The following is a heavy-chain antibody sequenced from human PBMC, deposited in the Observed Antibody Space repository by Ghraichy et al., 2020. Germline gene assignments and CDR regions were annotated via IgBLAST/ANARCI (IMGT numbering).Heavy chain of an antibody. CDR1: GYTFNTYA. V-gene: IGHV7-4-1*02. Sequence: ASVKVSCKASGYTFNTYAMNWVRQAPGQGLEWMGWINTNTGNPTYAQGFTGRFVFSLDTSVSAAYLQISSLKAEDTAVYYCAREAAVRGTLMSEYWGQGTLVTVSS. CDR2: INTNTGNP. CDR3: AREAAVRGTLMSEY. D-gene: IGHD3-10*01. J-gene: IGHJ4*02.